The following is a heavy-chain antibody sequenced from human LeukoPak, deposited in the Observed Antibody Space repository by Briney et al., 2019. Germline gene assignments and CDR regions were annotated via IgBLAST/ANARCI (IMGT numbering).Heavy chain of an antibody. Sequence: PGGSLRLSCAASGFTFSDYGLHWVRQAPGKGLEWVAVVSYDGSNVFYADSVKGRFTISRDNSHNTLYLQMSSLTADDTALYYCARPAIPYGTVRYQLHFWGQGTRVTVSS. V-gene: IGHV3-30-3*01. CDR1: GFTFSDYG. CDR3: ARPAIPYGTVRYQLHF. J-gene: IGHJ4*01. D-gene: IGHD2-21*02. CDR2: VSYDGSNV.